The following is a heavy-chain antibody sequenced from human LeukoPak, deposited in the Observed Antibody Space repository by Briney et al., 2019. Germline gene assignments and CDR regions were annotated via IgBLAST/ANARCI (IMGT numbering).Heavy chain of an antibody. CDR2: IYPGDSDT. D-gene: IGHD4-17*01. CDR3: ASRHGDPPGGYYYMDV. V-gene: IGHV5-51*01. J-gene: IGHJ6*03. Sequence: GESLKISCKGSGYSFTSYWIGWVRQMPGKGQEWMGIIYPGDSDTRYSPSFQGQVTISADKSISTAYLQWSSLKASDTAMYYCASRHGDPPGGYYYMDVWGKGTTVTVSS. CDR1: GYSFTSYW.